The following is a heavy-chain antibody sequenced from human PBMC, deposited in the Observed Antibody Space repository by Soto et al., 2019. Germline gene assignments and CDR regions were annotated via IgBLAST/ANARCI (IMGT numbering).Heavy chain of an antibody. V-gene: IGHV4-34*01. CDR3: ARGLRPNRTVVTPAGSYYFDY. J-gene: IGHJ4*02. Sequence: QVQLQQWGAGLLKPSETLSLTCAVYGGSFSGYYWSWIRQPPGKGLEWIGEINHSGSTNYNPSLTSRVTISVDTSKNQFSLKLSSVTAADTAVYYCARGLRPNRTVVTPAGSYYFDYWGQGTLVTVSS. CDR2: INHSGST. D-gene: IGHD2-21*02. CDR1: GGSFSGYY.